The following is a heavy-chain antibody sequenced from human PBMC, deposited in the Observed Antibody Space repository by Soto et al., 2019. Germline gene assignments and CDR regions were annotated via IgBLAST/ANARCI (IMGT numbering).Heavy chain of an antibody. CDR3: ASRRGYSGYDLLDY. J-gene: IGHJ4*02. CDR2: ISPYNGTA. Sequence: GASAKVSCKASGYTFTSYGISWVRQAPGQGLEWMGWISPYNGTANYAQKLQGRVTITTDESTSTAYMELSSLRSEDTAVYYCASRRGYSGYDLLDYWGQGTLVTVSS. CDR1: GYTFTSYG. V-gene: IGHV1-18*01. D-gene: IGHD5-12*01.